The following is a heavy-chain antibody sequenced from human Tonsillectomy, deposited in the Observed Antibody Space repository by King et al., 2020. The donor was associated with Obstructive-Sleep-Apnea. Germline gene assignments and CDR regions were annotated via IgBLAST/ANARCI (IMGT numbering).Heavy chain of an antibody. CDR1: GFTFSGSA. V-gene: IGHV3-73*01. D-gene: IGHD3-16*01. CDR2: IRSKANSYAT. Sequence: DVQLVESGGGLVQPGGSLKLSCAASGFTFSGSAMHWVRQASGKGLEWDGRIRSKANSYATAYAASVKGRFTISRDDSKNTAYLQMNSLKTEDTAGYYCTRRPEPFWGSPLGMSVSLSFDYCGQGTLVTVSS. CDR3: TRRPEPFWGSPLGMSVSLSFDY. J-gene: IGHJ4*02.